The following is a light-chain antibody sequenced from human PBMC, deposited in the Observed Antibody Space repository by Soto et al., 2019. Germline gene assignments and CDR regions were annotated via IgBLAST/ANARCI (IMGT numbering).Light chain of an antibody. J-gene: IGLJ3*02. CDR2: EGS. Sequence: QSVLTQPASVSGSPGQSITISCTGTSSDVGSYNLVSWYQQHPGKAPKLMIYEGSKRPSGVSNRFSGSKSGNTASLTISGLQAEDDADYYCCSYAGSSRVFGGWTKLTVL. CDR1: SSDVGSYNL. V-gene: IGLV2-23*01. CDR3: CSYAGSSRV.